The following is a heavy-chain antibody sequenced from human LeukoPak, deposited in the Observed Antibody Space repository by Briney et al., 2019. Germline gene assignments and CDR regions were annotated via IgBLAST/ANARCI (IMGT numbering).Heavy chain of an antibody. Sequence: TLSLTCTVSGGSISSGGYYWSWIRQHPGKGLEWIGYSFYGGTSYNPSLKSRVTISVDTSKNQFSLKLSSVTAADTAVYYCARAEGMDVWGQGTTITVSS. J-gene: IGHJ6*02. CDR2: SFYGGT. CDR1: GGSISSGGYY. V-gene: IGHV4-31*03. CDR3: ARAEGMDV.